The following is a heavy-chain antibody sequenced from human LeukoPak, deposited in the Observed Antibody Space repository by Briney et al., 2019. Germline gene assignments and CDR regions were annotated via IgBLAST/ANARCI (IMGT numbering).Heavy chain of an antibody. J-gene: IGHJ3*02. CDR2: IWYDGSNK. CDR3: EKEGDTAMVRDAFDI. Sequence: GGSLRLSCAASGFTFSSYCMHWVRQAPGKGLEWVAVIWYDGSNKYYADSVKGRFTISRDNSKNTLYMQMNSLRDEDTDVYSCEKEGDTAMVRDAFDIWGQGTMVPVSS. D-gene: IGHD5-18*01. CDR1: GFTFSSYC. V-gene: IGHV3-33*06.